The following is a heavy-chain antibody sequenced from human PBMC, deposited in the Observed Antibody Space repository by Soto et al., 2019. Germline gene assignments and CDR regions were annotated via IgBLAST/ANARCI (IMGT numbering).Heavy chain of an antibody. Sequence: EVQLVESGGGLVQPGGSLRLSCAASGFTFSSYWMHWVRQAPGKGLVWVSRINSDGSSTSYADSVKGRFTISRDNAKNTLYLQTTSLRAEDTAVYSCARGGRLTWYFDLWGRGTLVTVSS. CDR1: GFTFSSYW. CDR2: INSDGSST. J-gene: IGHJ2*01. V-gene: IGHV3-74*01. D-gene: IGHD1-26*01. CDR3: ARGGRLTWYFDL.